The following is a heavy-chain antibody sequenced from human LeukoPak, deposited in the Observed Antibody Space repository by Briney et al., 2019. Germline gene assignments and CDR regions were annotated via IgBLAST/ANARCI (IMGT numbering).Heavy chain of an antibody. CDR1: GFTVSNTY. V-gene: IGHV3-53*01. D-gene: IGHD6-19*01. Sequence: GGSLRLSCAASGFTVSNTYMSWVRQAPGKGLEWVSIIYSDGRTYYADSVKGRFTISRDNSKNTMYLQMNSLRAEDTAVYYCASGGGYSSAWLSSDYWGQGTLVTVSS. CDR2: IYSDGRT. J-gene: IGHJ4*02. CDR3: ASGGGYSSAWLSSDY.